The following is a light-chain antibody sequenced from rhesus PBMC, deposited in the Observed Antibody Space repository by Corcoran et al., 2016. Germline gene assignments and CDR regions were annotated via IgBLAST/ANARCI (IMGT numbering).Light chain of an antibody. CDR2: EVS. J-gene: IGKJ4*01. CDR1: QSLLDSEDGNTY. CDR3: MQALEFPLT. Sequence: DIVMTQTPLSLPVTPGEPASIPCRSSQSLLDSEDGNTYLDWYLQKPGQSPQLLIYEVSNRASGVPDRFSGSWSDTDFTLKISRVGAGDVGVYYCMQALEFPLTFGGGTKVEIK. V-gene: IGKV2-104*02.